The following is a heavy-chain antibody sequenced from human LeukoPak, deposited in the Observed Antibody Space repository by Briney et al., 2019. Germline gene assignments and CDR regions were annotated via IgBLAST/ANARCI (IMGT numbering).Heavy chain of an antibody. J-gene: IGHJ4*02. CDR1: GSSINSHY. V-gene: IGHV4-59*11. Sequence: SETLSLTCSVSGSSINSHYWSWIRQSPGKGLVWIGYVFNGGSTNYNPSLKSRVTMSLDTSRDQFSLRLSSVTAADTAIYYCASRPADSTWYGVFDYWSQGTLVTVSS. CDR3: ASRPADSTWYGVFDY. D-gene: IGHD6-13*01. CDR2: VFNGGST.